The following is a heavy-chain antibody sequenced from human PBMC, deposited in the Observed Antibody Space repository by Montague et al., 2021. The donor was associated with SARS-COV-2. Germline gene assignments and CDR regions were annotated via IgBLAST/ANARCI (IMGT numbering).Heavy chain of an antibody. D-gene: IGHD2-2*01. J-gene: IGHJ6*02. CDR3: TREGYQVLWSDYYYYGMDV. CDR2: INHSGST. CDR1: GGSFSGYY. Sequence: SETLSLTCAVYGGSFSGYYWSWIRQPPGKGLEWIGEINHSGSTNYNPSLKSRVTISVDTSKNQFSLKLSSVTAADTAVYYCTREGYQVLWSDYYYYGMDVWGQGTTVTGPS. V-gene: IGHV4-34*01.